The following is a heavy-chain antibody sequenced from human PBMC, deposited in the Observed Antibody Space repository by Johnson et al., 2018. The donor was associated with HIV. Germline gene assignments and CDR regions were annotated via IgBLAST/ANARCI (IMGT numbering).Heavy chain of an antibody. Sequence: VQLVESGGVVVQPGGYLRLSCAASGFTFDDYAMHWVRQAPGKGLEWVSLISWDGGNSYYADSVQGRFTISRDNIKKSLYLQMNSLRAEDTALYYCAKDSDTYYYGSGDAFDVWGQGTMVTVSS. CDR1: GFTFDDYA. CDR3: AKDSDTYYYGSGDAFDV. CDR2: ISWDGGNS. D-gene: IGHD3-10*01. J-gene: IGHJ3*01. V-gene: IGHV3-43D*03.